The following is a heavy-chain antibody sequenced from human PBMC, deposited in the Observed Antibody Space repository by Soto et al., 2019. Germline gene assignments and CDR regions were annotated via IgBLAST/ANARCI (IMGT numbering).Heavy chain of an antibody. Sequence: PGGSLRLSCAASGFTFSSYAMSWVRQAPGKGLEWVSAISGSGGSTYYADSVKGRFTISRDNSKNTLYLQMNSLRAEDTAVYYCAKGGGRIVLMVYASPDLPYFDYWGQGTLVTVSS. CDR3: AKGGGRIVLMVYASPDLPYFDY. J-gene: IGHJ4*02. V-gene: IGHV3-23*01. CDR1: GFTFSSYA. D-gene: IGHD2-8*01. CDR2: ISGSGGST.